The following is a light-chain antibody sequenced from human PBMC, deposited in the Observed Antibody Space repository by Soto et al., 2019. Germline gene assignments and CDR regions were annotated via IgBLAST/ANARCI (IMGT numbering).Light chain of an antibody. CDR2: GAS. Sequence: EIVMTQYPATLSVAPGERATLSCRASQRVSSNLAWYQQKPGQAPRLLIYGASSRATGIPVRFSGSGSGTEFTLTISSLQSEDFAVYYCQQYNNWPLTFGQGTRLEIK. CDR1: QRVSSN. J-gene: IGKJ5*01. CDR3: QQYNNWPLT. V-gene: IGKV3-15*01.